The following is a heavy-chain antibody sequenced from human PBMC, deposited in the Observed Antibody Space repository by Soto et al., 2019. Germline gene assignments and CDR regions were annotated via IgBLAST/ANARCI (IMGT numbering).Heavy chain of an antibody. Sequence: GGSLRLSCAASGFTFSSYAMSWVRQAPGKGLEWVSAISGSGGSTYYADSVKGRFTISRDNSKNTLYLQMNSLRAEDTAVYYCATFLVDTAMAGQNYFDYWGQGTLVTVSS. CDR3: ATFLVDTAMAGQNYFDY. CDR2: ISGSGGST. V-gene: IGHV3-23*01. CDR1: GFTFSSYA. J-gene: IGHJ4*02. D-gene: IGHD5-18*01.